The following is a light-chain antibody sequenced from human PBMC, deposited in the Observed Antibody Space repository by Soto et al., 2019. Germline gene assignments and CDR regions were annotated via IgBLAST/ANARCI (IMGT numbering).Light chain of an antibody. Sequence: EILMTQSPATLTVSAGERATLSCRASQSVSSNLAWYQQKPGQAPRLLIYAASTRATGIPARLSGSGSGTEFTLTISSLQSEDFTVYYCQQYNNWPVFGQGTKVDIK. V-gene: IGKV3-15*01. CDR2: AAS. J-gene: IGKJ1*01. CDR1: QSVSSN. CDR3: QQYNNWPV.